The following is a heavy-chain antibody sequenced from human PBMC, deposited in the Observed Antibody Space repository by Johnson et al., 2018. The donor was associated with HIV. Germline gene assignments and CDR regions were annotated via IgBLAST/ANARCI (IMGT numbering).Heavy chain of an antibody. CDR2: INHDGSEK. V-gene: IGHV3-7*03. CDR3: VRERVTDYDFWSGDPHDAFDI. CDR1: GFTVSSNY. J-gene: IGHJ3*02. D-gene: IGHD3-3*01. Sequence: VQLMESGGGLVQPGGSLRLSCAASGFTVSSNYMSWVRQAPGKGLEWVGNINHDGSEKYYVGSVKGRFTISRDNTKNSLYLQMNSLRVEVTAVYYCVRERVTDYDFWSGDPHDAFDIWGQGTMVTVSS.